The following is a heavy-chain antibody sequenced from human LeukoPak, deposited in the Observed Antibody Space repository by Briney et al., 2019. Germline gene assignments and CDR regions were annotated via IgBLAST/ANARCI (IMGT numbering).Heavy chain of an antibody. J-gene: IGHJ4*02. Sequence: GGSLRLSCTVSGFTFSDYWMSWVRQAPGEGLEWMANIKLDASENYYVDSVKGRFIISRDNAKNSLYLQMNSLRVEDTAVYYCARGFRVFAYWGQGTLVTVSS. V-gene: IGHV3-7*04. CDR1: GFTFSDYW. CDR3: ARGFRVFAY. CDR2: IKLDASEN. D-gene: IGHD2-21*01.